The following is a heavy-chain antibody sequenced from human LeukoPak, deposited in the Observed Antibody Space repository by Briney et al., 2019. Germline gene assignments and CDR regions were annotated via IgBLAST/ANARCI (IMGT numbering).Heavy chain of an antibody. D-gene: IGHD3-10*01. Sequence: GGSLRLSCAASGFTFSSYWMSWVRQAPGKGLEWVGRIKSKTDGGTTDYAAPVKGRFTISRDDSENTLYLQMNSLKTEDTAMFYCTTVSFGDLLGFDYWGQGTLVTVSS. J-gene: IGHJ4*02. CDR1: GFTFSSYW. V-gene: IGHV3-15*01. CDR2: IKSKTDGGTT. CDR3: TTVSFGDLLGFDY.